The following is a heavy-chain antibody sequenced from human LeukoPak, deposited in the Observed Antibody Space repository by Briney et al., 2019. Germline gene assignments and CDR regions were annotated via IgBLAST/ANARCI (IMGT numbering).Heavy chain of an antibody. CDR3: ARDAAAAGPYYYYGMDV. Sequence: GGSLRLSCAASGFTFSDCYMSWIRQAPGKGLEWISYISSSGNTIYYADSVKGRFTISRDNAKNSLYLQMNSLRAEDTAVYYCARDAAAAGPYYYYGMDVWGQGTTVTVSS. CDR1: GFTFSDCY. D-gene: IGHD6-13*01. J-gene: IGHJ6*02. V-gene: IGHV3-11*01. CDR2: ISSSGNTI.